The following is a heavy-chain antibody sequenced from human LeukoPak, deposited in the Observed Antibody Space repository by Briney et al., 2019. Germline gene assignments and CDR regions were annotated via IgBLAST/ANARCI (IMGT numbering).Heavy chain of an antibody. CDR1: GFTFSRYG. D-gene: IGHD4-23*01. CDR3: AKGSRAVATGAFDY. V-gene: IGHV3-30*18. Sequence: GGSLRLSCAASGFTFSRYGMHWVRQAPGKGLEWVAVKSYDGSNKYYADSVKGRFTISRDNSKNTLDLKMNSLRAEDTAVYYCAKGSRAVATGAFDYWGQGTLVTVSS. J-gene: IGHJ4*02. CDR2: KSYDGSNK.